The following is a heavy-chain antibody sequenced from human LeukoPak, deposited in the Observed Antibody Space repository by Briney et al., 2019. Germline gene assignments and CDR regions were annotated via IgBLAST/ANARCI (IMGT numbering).Heavy chain of an antibody. CDR1: GGSISNYF. J-gene: IGHJ4*02. V-gene: IGHV4-4*07. Sequence: PSETLSLICIVSGGSISNYFWTWIRQPAGKGLEWIGRIHASGTTNYNPSLKSRVTLSPDTSKNQSSLNLSSVTAADTAVYYCAREDANTTTGRALDYWGQGALVTVSS. CDR3: AREDANTTTGRALDY. D-gene: IGHD1-14*01. CDR2: IHASGTT.